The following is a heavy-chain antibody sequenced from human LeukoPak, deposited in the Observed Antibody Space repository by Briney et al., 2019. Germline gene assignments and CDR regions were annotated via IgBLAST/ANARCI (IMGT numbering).Heavy chain of an antibody. J-gene: IGHJ4*02. Sequence: GASVKVSCKASGYTFTYYYIHWVRQAPGKGLEWMGGFDPEDGETIYAQKFQGRVTMTEDTSTDTAYMELSSLRSEDTAVYYCATDPYNWNAPSYWGQGTLVTVSS. CDR1: GYTFTYYY. CDR2: FDPEDGET. V-gene: IGHV1-24*01. CDR3: ATDPYNWNAPSY. D-gene: IGHD1-1*01.